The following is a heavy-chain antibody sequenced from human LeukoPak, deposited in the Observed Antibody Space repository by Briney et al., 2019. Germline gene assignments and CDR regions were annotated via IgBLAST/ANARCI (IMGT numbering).Heavy chain of an antibody. Sequence: PGGSLRLSCAASGFTFSSYAMSWVRQAPGKGLEWVSAISGSGGSTYYADSVKGRFTISRDNSKNTLYLQMNCLRAEDTAVYYCAKGLSSSWLRTYYFDYWGQGTLVTVSS. CDR1: GFTFSSYA. D-gene: IGHD6-13*01. CDR3: AKGLSSSWLRTYYFDY. J-gene: IGHJ4*02. V-gene: IGHV3-23*01. CDR2: ISGSGGST.